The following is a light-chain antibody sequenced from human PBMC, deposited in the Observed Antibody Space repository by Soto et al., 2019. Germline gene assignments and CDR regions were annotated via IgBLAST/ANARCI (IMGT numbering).Light chain of an antibody. Sequence: QSALTQPASVSGSPGQSITISCTGTSSDIGGYEYVSWYQQHPGKAPRIMIYEVTYRPSGVSNRFSGSKSGSTASLTISGLQAEDEAYYYCSSYTDSSTLGLYVFGTWTKLTVL. V-gene: IGLV2-14*01. CDR2: EVT. CDR3: SSYTDSSTLGLYV. J-gene: IGLJ1*01. CDR1: SSDIGGYEY.